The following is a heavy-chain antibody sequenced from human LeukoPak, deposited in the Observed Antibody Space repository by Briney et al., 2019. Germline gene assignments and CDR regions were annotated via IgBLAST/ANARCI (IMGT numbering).Heavy chain of an antibody. Sequence: SVKVSSKASGGTFSSYAISWVRQAPGQGLEWMGRIIPILGIANYAQKFQGRVTITADKSTSTAYMELSSLRSEDTAVYYCASLYDILTGYSSIDYWGQGTLVTVSS. V-gene: IGHV1-69*04. CDR3: ASLYDILTGYSSIDY. CDR2: IIPILGIA. D-gene: IGHD3-9*01. CDR1: GGTFSSYA. J-gene: IGHJ4*02.